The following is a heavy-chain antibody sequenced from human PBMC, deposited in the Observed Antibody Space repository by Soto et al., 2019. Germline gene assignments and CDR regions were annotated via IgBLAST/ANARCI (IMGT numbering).Heavy chain of an antibody. CDR2: ISSSGDYI. CDR3: ERESKNRQYGMDV. CDR1: GFTFSTYS. V-gene: IGHV3-21*01. D-gene: IGHD4-4*01. J-gene: IGHJ6*02. Sequence: GGSLRLSCAGSGFTFSTYSINWVRQPPGKGLEWVSSISSSGDYIHYADSVKGRFTISRDNAKNSLFLQMNSLRAEDKAVYYCERESKNRQYGMDVWGQGTTVTVSS.